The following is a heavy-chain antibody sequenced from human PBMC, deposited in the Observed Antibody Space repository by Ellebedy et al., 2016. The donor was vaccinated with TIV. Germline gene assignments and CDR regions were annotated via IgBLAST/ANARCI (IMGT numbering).Heavy chain of an antibody. J-gene: IGHJ5*02. CDR3: ARVKWWGLVT. CDR1: GYTFTNYP. CDR2: ISAYNGDS. V-gene: IGHV1-18*01. Sequence: AASVTVSCKASGYTFTNYPISWVRQATGQGLEWMGWISAYNGDSKYAQKLQDRVTMTTDTSTSTAYMEVRSLRSDDTAVYYCARVKWWGLVTWGQGTLVTVSS. D-gene: IGHD2-8*01.